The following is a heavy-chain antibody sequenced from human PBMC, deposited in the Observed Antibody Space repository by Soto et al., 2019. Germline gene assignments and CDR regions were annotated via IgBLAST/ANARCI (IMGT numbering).Heavy chain of an antibody. J-gene: IGHJ4*02. CDR1: GGSISSSSYY. D-gene: IGHD3-3*01. V-gene: IGHV4-39*01. CDR3: ARQFNYDFWSGYSPDY. Sequence: SETLSLTCTVSGGSISSSSYYWGWIRQPPGKGLEWIGSIYYSGSTYYNPSLKSRVTISVDTSKNQFSLKLSSVTAADTAVYYCARQFNYDFWSGYSPDYWGQGTLVTVSS. CDR2: IYYSGST.